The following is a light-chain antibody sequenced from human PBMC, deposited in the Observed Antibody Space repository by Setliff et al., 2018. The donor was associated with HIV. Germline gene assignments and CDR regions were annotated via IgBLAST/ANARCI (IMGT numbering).Light chain of an antibody. J-gene: IGLJ1*01. CDR2: EVR. Sequence: QSALTQPASVSGSPGQSITISCTGTGSDVGGYNYVSWYQQHPGKAPKLIIYEVRNRPSGVSNRFSGSKSGNTASLTISGLQAEDEGDYYCGSYAVTNTLPFGTGTKVTVL. CDR1: GSDVGGYNY. V-gene: IGLV2-14*01. CDR3: GSYAVTNTLP.